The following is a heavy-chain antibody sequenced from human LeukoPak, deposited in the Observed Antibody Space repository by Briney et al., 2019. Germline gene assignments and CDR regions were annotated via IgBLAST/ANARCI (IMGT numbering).Heavy chain of an antibody. CDR2: IYYSGST. CDR1: GGPISSYY. Sequence: SETLSLTCTVSGGPISSYYWSWIRQPPGKGLEWIGYIYYSGSTNYNPSLKSRVTISVDTSKNQFSLKLSSVTAADTAVYYCARARVDYGDYSLDYWGQGTLVTVSS. CDR3: ARARVDYGDYSLDY. D-gene: IGHD4-17*01. J-gene: IGHJ4*02. V-gene: IGHV4-59*01.